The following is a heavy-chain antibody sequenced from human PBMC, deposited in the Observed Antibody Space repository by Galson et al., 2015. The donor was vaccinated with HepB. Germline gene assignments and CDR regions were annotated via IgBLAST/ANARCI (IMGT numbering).Heavy chain of an antibody. CDR2: INPNSGIA. D-gene: IGHD3-3*01. V-gene: IGHV1-2*06. Sequence: SVKVSCKASGFTFSDFHIQWVRQSSGQGLQWMGRINPNSGIAVYAESFQGRVAMTADTSISTAYMELTWLKFDDTALYYCARASLFWNNRESDAFDVWGPGTMVTVSS. CDR1: GFTFSDFH. J-gene: IGHJ3*01. CDR3: ARASLFWNNRESDAFDV.